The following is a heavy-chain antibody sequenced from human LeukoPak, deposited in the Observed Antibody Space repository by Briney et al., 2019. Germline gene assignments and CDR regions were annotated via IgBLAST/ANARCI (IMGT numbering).Heavy chain of an antibody. D-gene: IGHD3-10*01. J-gene: IGHJ3*02. CDR3: ARDNVLLEGAFDI. V-gene: IGHV4-61*02. CDR2: IYTSGST. CDR1: GGSISSGNYY. Sequence: SETLSLTCTVTGGSISSGNYYWSWIRQPAGKGLEWIGRIYTSGSTNYNPSLKSRVTMSVDTPKNQFSLKLSSATAADTAVYYCARDNVLLEGAFDIWGQGTMVTVSS.